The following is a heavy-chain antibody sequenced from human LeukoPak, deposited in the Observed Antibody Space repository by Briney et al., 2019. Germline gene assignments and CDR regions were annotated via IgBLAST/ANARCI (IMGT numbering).Heavy chain of an antibody. Sequence: GGSLRLSCAASGFTFSSYAMSWVRQAPGKGLEWVSAISGSGGCTYYADSVRGRFTISRDNSKNTLSLQMNSLRAEDTAVYYCAKKAGLYYYFFGRDVWGKGTTVSVS. CDR3: AKKAGLYYYFFGRDV. D-gene: IGHD3/OR15-3a*01. CDR1: GFTFSSYA. V-gene: IGHV3-23*01. J-gene: IGHJ6*04. CDR2: ISGSGGCT.